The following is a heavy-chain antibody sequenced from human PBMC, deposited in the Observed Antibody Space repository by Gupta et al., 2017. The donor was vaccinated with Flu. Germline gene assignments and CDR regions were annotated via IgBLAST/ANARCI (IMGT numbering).Heavy chain of an antibody. D-gene: IGHD5-24*01. CDR2: INTDGSTT. CDR3: ARGDGYNYRDTFDV. Sequence: EVQLVESGGGLVQPGGSLRLSCAASEFTFSIYWMHWVRQAPGKGLVWVSRINTDGSTTNYADSVKGRFTISRDNAKNTLYLQMNSLRAEDTAVYYCARGDGYNYRDTFDVWGQGTVVTVSS. V-gene: IGHV3-74*01. J-gene: IGHJ3*01. CDR1: EFTFSIYW.